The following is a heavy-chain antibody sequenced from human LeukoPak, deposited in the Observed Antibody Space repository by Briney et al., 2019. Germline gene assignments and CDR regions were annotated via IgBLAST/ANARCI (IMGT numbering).Heavy chain of an antibody. V-gene: IGHV3-53*01. J-gene: IGHJ4*02. Sequence: GGSLRLSCAASGFTVSSNYMSWVRQAPGKGLEWVSVIYSGGSTYYADSVKGRFTISRDNAKNSLYLQMNSLRAEDTAVYYCARVDYGSGNYIDYWGQGTLVTVSS. CDR3: ARVDYGSGNYIDY. CDR2: IYSGGST. D-gene: IGHD3-10*01. CDR1: GFTVSSNY.